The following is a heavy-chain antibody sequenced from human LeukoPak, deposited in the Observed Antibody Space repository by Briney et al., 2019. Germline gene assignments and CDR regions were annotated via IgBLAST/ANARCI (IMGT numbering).Heavy chain of an antibody. J-gene: IGHJ4*02. V-gene: IGHV1-69*05. CDR1: GGTFSSYA. D-gene: IGHD6-13*01. CDR2: IIPIFGTA. Sequence: ASVKVSCKASGGTFSSYAISWVRQAPGQGLEWMGGIIPIFGTANYAQKFQGRVTITTDESTSTAYMELSSLRSEDTAVYYCARDPSRSSSHFDYWGQGNLVTVSS. CDR3: ARDPSRSSSHFDY.